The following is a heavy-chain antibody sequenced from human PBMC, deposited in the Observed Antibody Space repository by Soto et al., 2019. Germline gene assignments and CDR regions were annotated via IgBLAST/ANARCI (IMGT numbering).Heavy chain of an antibody. Sequence: QLQLQESGPGLVKPSETLSLTCSVSGDSLSAGPYHWGWIRQPPGKRLEWIGNVYTSGRTSYSPSLKSRVTISVDTSKNQFSLRLTSVTSADTAVYFCARHPPYRPLDFWCQGTLVTVSS. D-gene: IGHD2-21*01. CDR2: VYTSGRT. CDR1: GDSLSAGPYH. V-gene: IGHV4-39*01. CDR3: ARHPPYRPLDF. J-gene: IGHJ4*02.